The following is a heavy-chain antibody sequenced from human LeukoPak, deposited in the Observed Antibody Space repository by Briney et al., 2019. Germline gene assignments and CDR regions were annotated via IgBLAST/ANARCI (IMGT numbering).Heavy chain of an antibody. D-gene: IGHD2-8*01. CDR2: IYYSGST. CDR3: ARETVYSNWFDP. Sequence: SETLSLTCTVSGGSISSGDYYWSWIRQPPGKGLEWIGYIYYSGSTYYNPSLKSRVTISVGTSKNQFSLKLSSVTAADTAVYYCARETVYSNWFDPWGQGTLVTVSS. CDR1: GGSISSGDYY. J-gene: IGHJ5*02. V-gene: IGHV4-30-4*01.